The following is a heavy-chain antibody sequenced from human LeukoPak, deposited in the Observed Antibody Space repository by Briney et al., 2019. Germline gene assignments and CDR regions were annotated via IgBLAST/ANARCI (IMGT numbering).Heavy chain of an antibody. CDR1: GFTFSHYG. Sequence: PGRSLRLSCATSGFTFSHYGMNWVRQAPGKGLEWVSSISSSSSYIYYADSVKGRFTISRDNAKNSLYLQMNSLRAEDTAVYYCARMYDSSGYYFDYWGQGTLVTVSS. D-gene: IGHD3-22*01. CDR2: ISSSSSYI. CDR3: ARMYDSSGYYFDY. V-gene: IGHV3-21*01. J-gene: IGHJ4*02.